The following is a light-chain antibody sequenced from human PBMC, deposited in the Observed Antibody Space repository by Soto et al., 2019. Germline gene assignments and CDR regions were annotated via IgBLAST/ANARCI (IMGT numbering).Light chain of an antibody. V-gene: IGKV1-39*01. CDR1: QRISSY. CDR3: QHSYSTLRT. J-gene: IGKJ1*01. CDR2: AAS. Sequence: DIQMTQSPSSLSASVGDRVTITCRASQRISSYLNWYQQKPGKAPKLLIYAASSLQIGLPSRFNGSRSGTDFTLTISSLQPEDFATYYCQHSYSTLRTFGQGNKVEIK.